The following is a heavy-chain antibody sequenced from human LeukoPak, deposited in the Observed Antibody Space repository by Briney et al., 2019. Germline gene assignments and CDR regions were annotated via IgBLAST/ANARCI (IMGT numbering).Heavy chain of an antibody. V-gene: IGHV4-59*08. CDR3: ARALGYSYGYGFAFDY. Sequence: SETLSLTCTVSGGSISSYYWSWIRRPPGKGLEWIGYIYYSGSTNYNPSLKSRVTISVDTSKNQFSLKLSSVTAADTAVYYCARALGYSYGYGFAFDYWGQGTLVTVSS. CDR1: GGSISSYY. J-gene: IGHJ4*02. D-gene: IGHD5-18*01. CDR2: IYYSGST.